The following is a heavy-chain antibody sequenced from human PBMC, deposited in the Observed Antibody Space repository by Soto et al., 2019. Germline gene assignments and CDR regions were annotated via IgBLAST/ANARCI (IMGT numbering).Heavy chain of an antibody. CDR2: IFYAGNT. J-gene: IGHJ5*02. D-gene: IGHD6-13*01. CDR3: ARQAAAPGLALSSHP. Sequence: SETLSLTCNVSGGSISSSRSYWAWFRQPPGKELEWIANIFYAGNTYYNPSLKSRVTVSVDTSKNQFSLKLDSVTAADTAVYYCARQAAAPGLALSSHPWGPAPLVTVSS. CDR1: GGSISSSRSY. V-gene: IGHV4-39*01.